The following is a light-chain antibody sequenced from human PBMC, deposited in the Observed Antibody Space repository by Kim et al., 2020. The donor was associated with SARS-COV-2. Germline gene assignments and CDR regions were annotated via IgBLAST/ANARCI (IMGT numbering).Light chain of an antibody. V-gene: IGLV2-14*03. CDR2: DVS. CDR1: SSDVGGYNY. Sequence: QSALTQPASVSGSPGQSITISCTGTSSDVGGYNYVSWYQHHPGKAPKLMIYDVSERPSGVSDRFSGSKSGNTASLTISGLQTEDEADYYCSSHTSSNTLVFGGGTKMTVL. J-gene: IGLJ2*01. CDR3: SSHTSSNTLV.